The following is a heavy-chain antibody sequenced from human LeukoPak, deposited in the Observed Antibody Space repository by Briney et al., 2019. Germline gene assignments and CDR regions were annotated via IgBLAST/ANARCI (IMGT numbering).Heavy chain of an antibody. CDR2: INGDGSVT. CDR3: AKERPTRRYCSGGSCYSRYFDY. Sequence: PGGSLRLSCAASGFTFSSYGMHWVRQAPGKGPVWVSHINGDGSVTGYADSVKGRFTISRDNARNTLYVQMNSLRAEDTAVHYCAKERPTRRYCSGGSCYSRYFDYWGQGTLVTVSS. J-gene: IGHJ4*02. CDR1: GFTFSSYG. V-gene: IGHV3-74*01. D-gene: IGHD2-15*01.